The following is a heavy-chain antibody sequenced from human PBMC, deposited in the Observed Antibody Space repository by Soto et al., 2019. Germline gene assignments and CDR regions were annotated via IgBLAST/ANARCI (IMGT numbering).Heavy chain of an antibody. J-gene: IGHJ5*02. D-gene: IGHD1-1*01. CDR2: IYYSGST. CDR3: ARKVQFYASGNWFDP. V-gene: IGHV4-61*01. Sequence: GPRHSSETLSLTCTVSGGSVSSGSYYWSWIRQPPGKGLEWLGYIYYSGSTNYNPSLKSRVTISVDTSKNQFSLKLSSVTAADTAVYYCARKVQFYASGNWFDPWGQGTLVTVAS. CDR1: GGSVSSGSYY.